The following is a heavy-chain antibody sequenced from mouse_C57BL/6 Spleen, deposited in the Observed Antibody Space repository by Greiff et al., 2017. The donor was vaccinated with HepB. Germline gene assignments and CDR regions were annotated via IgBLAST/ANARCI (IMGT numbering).Heavy chain of an antibody. CDR1: GYTFTDYN. J-gene: IGHJ1*03. CDR2: INPNNGGT. D-gene: IGHD5-1-1*01. V-gene: IGHV1-22*01. Sequence: VQLQQSGPELVKPGASVKMSCKASGYTFTDYNMHWVKQSHGKSLEWIGYINPNNGGTSYNQKFKGKATLTVNKSSSTAYMELRSLTSEDSAVYYCANTQAYWDFEGWGTGTTVTVSS. CDR3: ANTQAYWDFEG.